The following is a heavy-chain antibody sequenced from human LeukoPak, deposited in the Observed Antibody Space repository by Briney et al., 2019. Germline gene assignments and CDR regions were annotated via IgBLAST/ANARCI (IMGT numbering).Heavy chain of an antibody. CDR3: ARAYVTGWFDP. CDR1: GGSISSGDYY. J-gene: IGHJ5*02. CDR2: IYYSGST. D-gene: IGHD1-14*01. Sequence: TTSQTLSLTCTVSGGSISSGDYYWSWIRQPPGKGLEWIGYIYYSGSTYYNPSLKSRVTISVDTPKNQFSLKLSSVTAADTAVYYCARAYVTGWFDPWGQGTLVTVSS. V-gene: IGHV4-30-4*01.